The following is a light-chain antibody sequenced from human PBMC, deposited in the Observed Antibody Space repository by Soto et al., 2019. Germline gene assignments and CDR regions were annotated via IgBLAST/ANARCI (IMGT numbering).Light chain of an antibody. CDR1: QTVSGN. J-gene: IGKJ5*01. V-gene: IGKV3-15*01. Sequence: EIVMTQSPATLSVSPGERATVSCRASQTVSGNLAWYQQRPGQAPRLLIYGSSTRATGVPPRFSGSASGTEFTLTISSLQSEDFGVYYCQQYNDWPRTFGQGTRLEIK. CDR3: QQYNDWPRT. CDR2: GSS.